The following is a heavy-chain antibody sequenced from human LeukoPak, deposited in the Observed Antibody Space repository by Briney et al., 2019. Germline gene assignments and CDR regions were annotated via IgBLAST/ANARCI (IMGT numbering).Heavy chain of an antibody. V-gene: IGHV3-21*01. CDR3: ARMIYISGWYRLGLFDY. D-gene: IGHD6-19*01. CDR1: GFTFSSYS. CDR2: IGSSSSYI. Sequence: GGSLRLSCAASGFTFSSYSMNSVRQAPGKGLEWVSSIGSSSSYIYYADSVKGRFTISRDNAKNSLYLQMNSLRAEDTAVYYCARMIYISGWYRLGLFDYWGQGTVVTVSS. J-gene: IGHJ4*02.